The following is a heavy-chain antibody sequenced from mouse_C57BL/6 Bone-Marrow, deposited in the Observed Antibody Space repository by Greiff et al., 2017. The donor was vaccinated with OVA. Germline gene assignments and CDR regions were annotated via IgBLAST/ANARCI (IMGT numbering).Heavy chain of an antibody. CDR1: GFNIKDYY. V-gene: IGHV14-2*01. Sequence: DVKLQESGAELVKPGASVKLSCTASGFNIKDYYMHWVKQRTEQGLEWIGRIDPEDGETKYAPKFQGKATITADTSSNTAYLQLSSLTSEDTAVYYCARNYYGSSYGYAMDYWGQGTSVTVSS. J-gene: IGHJ4*01. CDR2: IDPEDGET. D-gene: IGHD1-1*01. CDR3: ARNYYGSSYGYAMDY.